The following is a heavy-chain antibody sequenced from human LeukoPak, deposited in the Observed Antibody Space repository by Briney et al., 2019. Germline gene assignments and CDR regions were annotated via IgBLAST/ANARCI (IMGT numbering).Heavy chain of an antibody. V-gene: IGHV4-59*02. Sequence: SETLSLTCTVSGGSVSNYYWSWIRQSPGKGLEWIGYIYYTETRYNPSLKSRVTISADTPKNQFSLKLYSVTAADTAVYYCATRKLGNDYWGQGTLVTVSS. D-gene: IGHD7-27*01. CDR3: ATRKLGNDY. CDR1: GGSVSNYY. J-gene: IGHJ4*02. CDR2: IYYTET.